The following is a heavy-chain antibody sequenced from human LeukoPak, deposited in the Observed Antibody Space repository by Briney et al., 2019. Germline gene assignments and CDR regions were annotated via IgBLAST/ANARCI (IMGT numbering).Heavy chain of an antibody. CDR1: GYTFTDYY. V-gene: IGHV1-2*07. Sequence: ASVKVSCKASGYTFTDYYMHWVRQAPGQGLEWMGWINPSSGATNYAHKFQGRVTMTRDTSITTASMELSRRRPDDTAVYYCARIDFWSGYCLDYWGQGTLVTVSS. CDR3: ARIDFWSGYCLDY. J-gene: IGHJ4*02. D-gene: IGHD3-3*01. CDR2: INPSSGAT.